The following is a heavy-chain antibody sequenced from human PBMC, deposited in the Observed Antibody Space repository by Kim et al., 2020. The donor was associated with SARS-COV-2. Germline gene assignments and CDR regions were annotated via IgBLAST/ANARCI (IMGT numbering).Heavy chain of an antibody. Sequence: GGSLRLSCSASGFTFSSYAMHWVRQAPGKGLEYVSAISSNGGSTYYADSVKGRFTISRDNSKNTLYLQMSSLRAEDTAVYYCVKGDYGDYDHRPFYYYYYGMDVWGQGTTVTVSS. CDR1: GFTFSSYA. J-gene: IGHJ6*02. D-gene: IGHD4-17*01. CDR3: VKGDYGDYDHRPFYYYYYGMDV. V-gene: IGHV3-64D*09. CDR2: ISSNGGST.